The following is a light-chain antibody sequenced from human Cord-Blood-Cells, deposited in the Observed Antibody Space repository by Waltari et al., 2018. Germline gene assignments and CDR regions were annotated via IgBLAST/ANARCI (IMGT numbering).Light chain of an antibody. CDR1: QSVSSSY. CDR3: QQYGSAPYT. CDR2: GAS. J-gene: IGKJ2*01. V-gene: IGKV3-20*01. Sequence: EIVLTQSPGTLSLSPGERATLSCRASQSVSSSYLAWYQQKPGQAPRLLIYGASSSATGIPDRFSGSGSVTDFPPTIIRLEPEDCAVDYCQQYGSAPYTFGEGTKLEIK.